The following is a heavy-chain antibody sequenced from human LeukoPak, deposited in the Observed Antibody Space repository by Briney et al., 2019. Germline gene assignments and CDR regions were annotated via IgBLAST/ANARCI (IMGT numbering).Heavy chain of an antibody. CDR1: GYTFTGYY. D-gene: IGHD2-2*03. Sequence: ASVTVSCKASGYTFTGYYMHWVRQAPGQGLEWMGWINPNSGGTNYAQKFQGRVTMTRDTSISTAYMELSRLRSDDTAVYYCARDGDLDIVVVPAAMDYYYMDVWGKGTTVTVSS. CDR3: ARDGDLDIVVVPAAMDYYYMDV. CDR2: INPNSGGT. V-gene: IGHV1-2*02. J-gene: IGHJ6*03.